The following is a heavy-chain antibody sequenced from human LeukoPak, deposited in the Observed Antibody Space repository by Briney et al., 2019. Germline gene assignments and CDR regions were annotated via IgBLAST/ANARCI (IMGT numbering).Heavy chain of an antibody. CDR2: IKSDGSIA. V-gene: IGHV3-74*01. CDR1: GFTFTSHW. D-gene: IGHD1-14*01. Sequence: GGSLRLSCVASGFTFTSHWMHWVRQAPGKGLLWVSRIKSDGSIALYADSVKGRFTISRDNAKNTVYLQMNSLRAEDTGVYYCTRDAAGLDYWGQGTLVTVSS. J-gene: IGHJ4*02. CDR3: TRDAAGLDY.